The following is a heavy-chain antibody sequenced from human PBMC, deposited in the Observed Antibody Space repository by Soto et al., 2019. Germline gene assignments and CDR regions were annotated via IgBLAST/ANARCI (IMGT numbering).Heavy chain of an antibody. CDR3: ARGGSVYCTNGVCYYFDY. V-gene: IGHV4-30-4*01. J-gene: IGHJ4*02. CDR1: GGSISSGDYY. D-gene: IGHD2-8*01. Sequence: QVQLQESGPGLVKPSQTLSLICTVSGGSISSGDYYWSWIRQPPGKGLEWIGYIYYSGSTYYNPSLKSRVTISVDTSKNQFSLKLSSVTAADTAVYYCARGGSVYCTNGVCYYFDYWGQGTLVTVSS. CDR2: IYYSGST.